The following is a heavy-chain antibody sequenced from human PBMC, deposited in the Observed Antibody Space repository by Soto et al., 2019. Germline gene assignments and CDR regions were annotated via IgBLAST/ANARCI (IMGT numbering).Heavy chain of an antibody. D-gene: IGHD2-2*01. CDR2: ISAYNGNT. V-gene: IGHV1-18*01. Sequence: ASVKVSCKASGYTFTSYGISWVRQAPGQGLEWMGWISAYNGNTNYAQKLQGRVTMTTDTSTSTAYMELRSLRSDDTAVYYCARVVYCSSTSCYRAPFDYWGQGTPVTVSS. CDR3: ARVVYCSSTSCYRAPFDY. J-gene: IGHJ4*02. CDR1: GYTFTSYG.